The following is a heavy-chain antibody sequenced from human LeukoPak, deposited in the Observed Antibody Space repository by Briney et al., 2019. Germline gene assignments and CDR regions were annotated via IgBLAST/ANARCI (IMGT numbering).Heavy chain of an antibody. CDR1: GFSFSSYG. CDR2: IRYDGTNK. CDR3: AKGLVSTVVTNWFDP. V-gene: IGHV3-30*02. J-gene: IGHJ5*02. D-gene: IGHD4-23*01. Sequence: GGSLRLSCAASGFSFSSYGMHWVRQAPGKGLEWVAFIRYDGTNKYYADSVKGRFTISRDNSKNTLYLQMNSLRAEDTAVYYCAKGLVSTVVTNWFDPWGQGTLVTVSS.